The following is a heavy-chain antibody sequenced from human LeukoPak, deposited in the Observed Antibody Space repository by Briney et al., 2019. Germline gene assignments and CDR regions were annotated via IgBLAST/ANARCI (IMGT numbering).Heavy chain of an antibody. CDR1: GYTFTSYH. J-gene: IGHJ4*02. CDR3: ARDYVDDIPMIKDY. CDR2: INLSGGST. Sequence: ASVKVSCMASGYTFTSYHMHWVRQARGQGLEWMGKINLSGGSTTYAQKFQGRVTMTRDTSTSTVYMELSSLRSEDTAVYYCARDYVDDIPMIKDYWGQGTLVTVSS. D-gene: IGHD2-8*01. V-gene: IGHV1-46*01.